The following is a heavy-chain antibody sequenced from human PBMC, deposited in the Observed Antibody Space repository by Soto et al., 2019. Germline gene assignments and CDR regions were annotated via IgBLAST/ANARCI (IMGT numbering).Heavy chain of an antibody. D-gene: IGHD5-18*01. Sequence: EVQVLESGGDFVQPGGSLRLSCAASGFTFSNYAMNCVRQAPGKGPEWVSGISAGRSTYDADSVKGRFTISRDNSKSTLFLHMDSLRADDTALYYCTNVRGYPVWGKGTTVTVSS. V-gene: IGHV3-23*01. CDR2: ISAGRST. CDR3: TNVRGYPV. J-gene: IGHJ6*04. CDR1: GFTFSNYA.